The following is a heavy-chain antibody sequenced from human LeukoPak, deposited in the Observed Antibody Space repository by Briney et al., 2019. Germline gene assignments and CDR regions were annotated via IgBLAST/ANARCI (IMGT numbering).Heavy chain of an antibody. D-gene: IGHD5-18*01. Sequence: PGGSLRPSCAACGFTVRSYYMSWVRQAPGEGLEWVSVIYSGGSTYYADSVKGQFTISRDNSKNTLYLQMNSLRAEDTAVYYCASGYSYGCFDYWGQGTLVTVSS. J-gene: IGHJ4*02. CDR2: IYSGGST. V-gene: IGHV3-53*01. CDR1: GFTVRSYY. CDR3: ASGYSYGCFDY.